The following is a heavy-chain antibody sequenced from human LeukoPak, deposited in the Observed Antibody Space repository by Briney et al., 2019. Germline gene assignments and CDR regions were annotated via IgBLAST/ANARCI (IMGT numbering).Heavy chain of an antibody. Sequence: SETLSLTCAVSGGSIRTDGSYWAWIRQPPGKGLEWIGSIYIDGITHYNSSLQSRVTLSIDTSKNQFSLKLTSVTAADTAVFYCARLFTRAWEYRYGMDVWGQGTAVTVSS. V-gene: IGHV4-39*01. CDR2: IYIDGIT. CDR3: ARLFTRAWEYRYGMDV. CDR1: GGSIRTDGSY. J-gene: IGHJ6*02. D-gene: IGHD1-26*01.